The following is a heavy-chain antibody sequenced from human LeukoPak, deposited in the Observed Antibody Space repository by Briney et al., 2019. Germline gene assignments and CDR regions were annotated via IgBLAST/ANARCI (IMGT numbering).Heavy chain of an antibody. CDR1: RSSMSGYY. J-gene: IGHJ4*02. V-gene: IGHV4-59*01. D-gene: IGHD4-17*01. Sequence: SETLSLTCTVSRSSMSGYYWSWIRQPPGKGLEWIGYTFDSETTDYNPSLKSRVIISVDTSRNQVSLKLNSVTAADTAIHYCARGSVTPDAGYWGPGTLVTVSS. CDR2: TFDSETT. CDR3: ARGSVTPDAGY.